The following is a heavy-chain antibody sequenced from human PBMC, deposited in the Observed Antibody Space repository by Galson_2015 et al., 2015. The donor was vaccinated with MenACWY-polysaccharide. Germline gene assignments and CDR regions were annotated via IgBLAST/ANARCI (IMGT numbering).Heavy chain of an antibody. CDR3: ARERYSTVKYQFDY. CDR2: IGGSGSNT. J-gene: IGHJ4*02. D-gene: IGHD2-2*01. V-gene: IGHV3-23*01. CDR1: GFTFSSYA. Sequence: SLRLSCAASGFTFSSYAMSWVRQAPGKGLEWVSTIGGSGSNTHYADSVKGRFTISRDNSKNTLYLQMDSLRAEDTAVYYCARERYSTVKYQFDYWGQGTLVAVSS.